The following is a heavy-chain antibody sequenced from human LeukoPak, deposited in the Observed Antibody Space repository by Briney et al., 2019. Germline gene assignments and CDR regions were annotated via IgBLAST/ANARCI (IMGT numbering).Heavy chain of an antibody. Sequence: SETLSLTCVVSGGSVSGYYWGWIRQPPGRGLEWIGYVYYSGSTNYNPSFKSRITISVDTSRNQFSLQLSSVTAADTAVYYCAREDSSGYYAFYYWGQGTLVTVSS. CDR3: AREDSSGYYAFYY. CDR2: VYYSGST. V-gene: IGHV4-59*02. D-gene: IGHD3-22*01. J-gene: IGHJ4*02. CDR1: GGSVSGYY.